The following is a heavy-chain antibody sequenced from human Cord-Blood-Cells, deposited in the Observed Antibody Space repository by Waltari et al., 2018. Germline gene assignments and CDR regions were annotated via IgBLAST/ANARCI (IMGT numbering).Heavy chain of an antibody. CDR1: GYTFTGPD. J-gene: IGHJ4*02. CDR3: AEEGSGSYFDY. V-gene: IGHV1-2*06. Sequence: QVQLVQSGAEVKKPGASLTVSCKASGYTFTGPDMHLVRQAPGQGLEWRGRINTNSGGTNDAQKFQGRVTMTRDTSISTAYMELSRLRSDDTAVYYCAEEGSGSYFDYWGQGTLVTVSS. CDR2: INTNSGGT. D-gene: IGHD1-26*01.